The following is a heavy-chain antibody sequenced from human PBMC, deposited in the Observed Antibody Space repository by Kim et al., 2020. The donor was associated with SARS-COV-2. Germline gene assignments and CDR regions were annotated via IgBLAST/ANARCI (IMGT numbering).Heavy chain of an antibody. V-gene: IGHV4-39*01. D-gene: IGHD3-22*01. CDR3: ATLHYYDSSGYIY. Sequence: SETLSLTCTVSGGSISSSSYYWGWIRQPPGKGLEWIGSIYYSGSTYYNPSLKSRVTISVDTSKNQFSLKLSSVTAADTAVYYCATLHYYDSSGYIYWGQGTLVTVSS. CDR2: IYYSGST. CDR1: GGSISSSSYY. J-gene: IGHJ4*02.